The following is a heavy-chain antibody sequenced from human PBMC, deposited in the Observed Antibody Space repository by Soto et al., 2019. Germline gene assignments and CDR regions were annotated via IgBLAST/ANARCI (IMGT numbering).Heavy chain of an antibody. D-gene: IGHD3-10*01. J-gene: IGHJ6*02. CDR2: ICDSGGST. V-gene: IGHV3-23*01. Sequence: VGSHRHSSTASGLTCISYAMRWVRQATGKGLEWVSAICDSGGSTYYADSVKGRFTISRDNSKNTLYLQMNSLRAEDTAVYYCAKALSSYYYYYGMDVWGQGTTVTVSS. CDR3: AKALSSYYYYYGMDV. CDR1: GLTCISYA.